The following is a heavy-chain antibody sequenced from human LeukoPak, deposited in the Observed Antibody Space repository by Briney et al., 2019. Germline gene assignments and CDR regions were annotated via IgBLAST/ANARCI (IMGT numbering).Heavy chain of an antibody. V-gene: IGHV3-11*04. Sequence: PGGSLRLSCAASGFTFSDYYMSWIRQAPGKGLEWVSYISSSGSTIYYADSVKGRFTISRDNSKNTLYLQMNSLRAEDTAVYYCAKIGTTVVTPFDYWGQGTLVTVSS. CDR3: AKIGTTVVTPFDY. J-gene: IGHJ4*02. D-gene: IGHD4-23*01. CDR1: GFTFSDYY. CDR2: ISSSGSTI.